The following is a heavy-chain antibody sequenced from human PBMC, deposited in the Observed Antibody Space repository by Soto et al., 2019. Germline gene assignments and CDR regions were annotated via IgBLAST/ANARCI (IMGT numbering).Heavy chain of an antibody. J-gene: IGHJ4*02. D-gene: IGHD6-13*01. CDR2: MNPNSGNR. CDR3: ARGRVSRSLYYFDS. Sequence: GASVKVSCKTSGYTFSSYDINWVRQATGQGLEWMGWMNPNSGNRGYAQKFQGRVTMTRNTSISTAYMDLSSLRSEDTAVYYCARGRVSRSLYYFDSWGQGTLVTVSS. V-gene: IGHV1-8*01. CDR1: GYTFSSYD.